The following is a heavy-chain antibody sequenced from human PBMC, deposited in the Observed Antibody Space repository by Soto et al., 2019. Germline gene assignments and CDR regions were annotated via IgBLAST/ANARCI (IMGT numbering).Heavy chain of an antibody. CDR1: GFSFTTSW. J-gene: IGHJ3*02. Sequence: EVQLVESGGGLVQPGGSLRLSCVASGFSFTTSWMTWVRQAPGKGLEWVANIKRDGSKKNYLDSVKGRFTISRDNAENSLYLQMNMLRVEDTAVYYWARDLSPSFSDTTFDVFDIWGQGTVVAVSS. CDR3: ARDLSPSFSDTTFDVFDI. CDR2: IKRDGSKK. D-gene: IGHD1-26*01. V-gene: IGHV3-7*04.